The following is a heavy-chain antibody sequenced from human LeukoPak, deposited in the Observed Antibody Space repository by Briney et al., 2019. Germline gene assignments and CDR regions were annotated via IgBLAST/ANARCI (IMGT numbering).Heavy chain of an antibody. J-gene: IGHJ4*02. D-gene: IGHD6-19*01. V-gene: IGHV4-34*01. Sequence: SETLSLTCAVYGGSFSGYYWTWIRQPPGKGLEWIGEIYHSGSTNYNPSLKSRVTISVDKSKNQFSLKLSSVTAADTAVYYCARDRGYSSGWSHFDYWGQGTLVTVSS. CDR3: ARDRGYSSGWSHFDY. CDR2: IYHSGST. CDR1: GGSFSGYY.